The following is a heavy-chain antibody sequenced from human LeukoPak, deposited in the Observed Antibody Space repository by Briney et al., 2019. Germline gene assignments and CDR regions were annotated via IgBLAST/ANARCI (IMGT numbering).Heavy chain of an antibody. Sequence: SETLSLTCTVSGGSISSYYWSWIRQPPGKGLEWIGYIYYSGSTNYNPSLKSRVTISVDTSKNQFSLKLSSVTAADTAVYYCARPGTTAAFDIWGQGTMVTVSS. D-gene: IGHD1-7*01. CDR3: ARPGTTAAFDI. CDR1: GGSISSYY. V-gene: IGHV4-59*01. J-gene: IGHJ3*02. CDR2: IYYSGST.